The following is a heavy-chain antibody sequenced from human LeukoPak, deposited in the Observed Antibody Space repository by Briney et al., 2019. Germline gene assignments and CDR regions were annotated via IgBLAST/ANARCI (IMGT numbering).Heavy chain of an antibody. CDR3: AKRPITMVRGVIPYYMDV. CDR2: VRYDSSNK. D-gene: IGHD3-10*01. Sequence: GGSLRLSCAASGFTFSGYGMHWVRQAPGKGLEWVAFVRYDSSNKYYADSVKGRFTVSRDNSKNTLYLQMNSLRAEDTAVYYCAKRPITMVRGVIPYYMDVWGKGTTVTISS. V-gene: IGHV3-30*02. J-gene: IGHJ6*03. CDR1: GFTFSGYG.